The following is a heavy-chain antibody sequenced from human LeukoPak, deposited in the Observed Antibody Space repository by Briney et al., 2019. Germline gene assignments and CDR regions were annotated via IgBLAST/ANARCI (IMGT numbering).Heavy chain of an antibody. CDR2: ISWNSGSI. CDR3: VRDTYGPSDF. Sequence: GGSLRLSCAASGFTFDDYAMHWVRQAPGKGLEWVSGISWNSGSIGYADSMKGRFTISRDNAKNSLFLQMSSLRVEDTAVYYCVRDTYGPSDFWGQGTLVTVS. V-gene: IGHV3-9*01. CDR1: GFTFDDYA. J-gene: IGHJ4*02. D-gene: IGHD2-8*01.